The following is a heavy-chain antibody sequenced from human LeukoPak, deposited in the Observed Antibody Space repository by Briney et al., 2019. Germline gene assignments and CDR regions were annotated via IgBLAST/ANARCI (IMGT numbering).Heavy chain of an antibody. CDR3: TKEVQRWHSYFYRPSYALDI. CDR2: ISANGGFI. D-gene: IGHD3-22*01. J-gene: IGHJ3*02. Sequence: PGGSLRLSCAVSGFNFDDYAIHWVRQGPGKGLEWVAGISANGGFISYGESVKGRFTISRDNPRNSVFLQMNFLRAEDMAMYFCTKEVQRWHSYFYRPSYALDIWGQGTMVSVPS. V-gene: IGHV3-9*03. CDR1: GFNFDDYA.